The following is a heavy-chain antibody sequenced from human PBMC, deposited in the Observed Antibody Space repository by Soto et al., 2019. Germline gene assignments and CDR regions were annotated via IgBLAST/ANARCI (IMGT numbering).Heavy chain of an antibody. J-gene: IGHJ6*03. D-gene: IGHD6-13*01. CDR2: IYYSGST. V-gene: IGHV4-59*01. CDR1: GGSISSYY. Sequence: SETLSLTCTVSGGSISSYYWSWIRQPPGKGLEWIGYIYYSGSTNYNPSLKSRVTISVDTSKNQFSLKLSSVTAADTAVYYCARELAAAGRYYYYMDVWGKGTTVTVSS. CDR3: ARELAAAGRYYYYMDV.